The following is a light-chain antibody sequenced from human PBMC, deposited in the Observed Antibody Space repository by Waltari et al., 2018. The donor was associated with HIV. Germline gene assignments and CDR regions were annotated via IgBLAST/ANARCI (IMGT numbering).Light chain of an antibody. Sequence: DIVMTQSPDSLAMSLGERATINCRSSQSLFNGYHNKNRLAWYQQKPGQPPKLLISWASTRESGVADRFSGSGSGTDFTLTINSLQAEDVAVYYCQQFSLSPPLTFGGGTKVEI. V-gene: IGKV4-1*01. CDR2: WAS. CDR1: QSLFNGYHNKNR. J-gene: IGKJ4*01. CDR3: QQFSLSPPLT.